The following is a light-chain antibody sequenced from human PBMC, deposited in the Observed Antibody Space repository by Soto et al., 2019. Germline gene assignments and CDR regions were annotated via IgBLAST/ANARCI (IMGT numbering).Light chain of an antibody. CDR2: GNS. J-gene: IGLJ3*02. Sequence: QSVLTQPPSVSGAPGQRVTISCTGSSSNIGAGYDVHWYQQLPGTAPKLLIYGNSNRPSGVPDRFSGSKSGTSASLAITGLQAEDEADYYCQSYDSSLSGSPRWVFGGGTKLTVL. CDR1: SSNIGAGYD. CDR3: QSYDSSLSGSPRWV. V-gene: IGLV1-40*01.